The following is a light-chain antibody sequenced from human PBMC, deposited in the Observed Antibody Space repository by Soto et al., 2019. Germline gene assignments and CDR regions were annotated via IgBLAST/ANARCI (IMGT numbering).Light chain of an antibody. CDR2: DNN. Sequence: QSVLTQPPSVSGAPGQTVTISCTGSSSSIGSGYGVHWYQQLPGTAPKLLIYDNNNRPSGVPDRFSGSRSGTSASLAIAGLQAEDEADYYCQSFDSSLSTWVVGGGTKLTVL. J-gene: IGLJ3*02. V-gene: IGLV1-40*01. CDR1: SSSIGSGYG. CDR3: QSFDSSLSTWV.